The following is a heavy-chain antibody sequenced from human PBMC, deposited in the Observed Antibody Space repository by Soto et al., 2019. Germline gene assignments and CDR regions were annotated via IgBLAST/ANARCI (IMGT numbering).Heavy chain of an antibody. CDR3: ASYVDIVATKTGQFDY. J-gene: IGHJ4*02. D-gene: IGHD5-12*01. CDR2: IYYSGST. CDR1: GGSISSGDYY. Sequence: SETLSLTCTVSGGSISSGDYYWSWIRQPPGKGLEWIGYIYYSGSTYYNPSLKSRVTISVDTSKNQFSLKLSSVTAADTAVYYCASYVDIVATKTGQFDYWGQGTLVTVSS. V-gene: IGHV4-30-4*01.